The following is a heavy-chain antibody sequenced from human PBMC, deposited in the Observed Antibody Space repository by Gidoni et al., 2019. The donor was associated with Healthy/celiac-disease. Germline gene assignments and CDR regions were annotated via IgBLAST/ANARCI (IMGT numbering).Heavy chain of an antibody. CDR1: GVSISSYY. D-gene: IGHD3-22*01. V-gene: IGHV4-59*13. CDR3: ARLFYCYDSSGYYYDY. CDR2: TYYSGST. J-gene: IGHJ4*02. Sequence: QVQLQESGPGLVKPSETLSLTCPATGVSISSYYWSWIRQPPGKGLEWIGYTYYSGSTNYNPSLTSRVTISVDASKNQFSLKLSSVTAADTAVYYCARLFYCYDSSGYYYDYWGQGTLVTVSS.